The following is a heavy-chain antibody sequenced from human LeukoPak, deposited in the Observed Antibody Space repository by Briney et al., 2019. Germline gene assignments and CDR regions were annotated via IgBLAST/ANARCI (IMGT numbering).Heavy chain of an antibody. CDR3: ARDRPRGPSRFDI. Sequence: SETLSLTCTVSGGSISSYYWSWIRQPAGKGLEWIGRIYTRGSTNYNPSLKSRVTMSVDTSKNQFSLKLSSVTAGDTAVYYCARDRPRGPSRFDIWGQGTMVTVSS. J-gene: IGHJ3*02. V-gene: IGHV4-4*07. D-gene: IGHD3-10*01. CDR2: IYTRGST. CDR1: GGSISSYY.